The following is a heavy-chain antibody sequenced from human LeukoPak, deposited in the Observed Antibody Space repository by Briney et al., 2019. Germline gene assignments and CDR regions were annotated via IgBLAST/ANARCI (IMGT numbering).Heavy chain of an antibody. CDR2: ISSSGSTI. CDR1: GFTFSDYY. CDR3: AKERGYSSSWPAYYYYGMDV. D-gene: IGHD6-13*01. Sequence: GGSLRLSCAASGFTFSDYYMSWIRQAPGKGLEWVSYISSSGSTIYYADSVKGRFTISRDNAKNSLYLQMNSLRAEDTALYYCAKERGYSSSWPAYYYYGMDVWGQGTTVTASS. V-gene: IGHV3-11*01. J-gene: IGHJ6*02.